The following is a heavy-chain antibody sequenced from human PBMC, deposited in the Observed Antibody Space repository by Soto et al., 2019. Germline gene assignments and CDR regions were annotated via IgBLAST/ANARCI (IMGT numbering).Heavy chain of an antibody. CDR2: IYSSGST. CDR1: GGSISGYF. CDR3: ARSEKGMATILDY. D-gene: IGHD5-12*01. Sequence: SETLSLTCTVSGGSISGYFWNWIRQPPGKGLEWIGYIYSSGSTNYNPSLKSRVTISVDTSKNKFSLNLSSVTAADTAVYYCARSEKGMATILDYWGQGIMVTVSS. V-gene: IGHV4-59*01. J-gene: IGHJ4*02.